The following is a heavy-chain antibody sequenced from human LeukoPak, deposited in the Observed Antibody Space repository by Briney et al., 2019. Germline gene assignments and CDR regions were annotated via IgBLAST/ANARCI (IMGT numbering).Heavy chain of an antibody. J-gene: IGHJ4*02. CDR3: ARAGYGDYGGGYDY. Sequence: GESLKISCKISGYRLTNNWIGWVRQVPGKGLEWMGLIYPGYSDAKYSPSFQGQVTLSVDTSISTAYLQLGGLRASDTAIYYCARAGYGDYGGGYDYWGQGTLVTVSS. CDR2: IYPGYSDA. D-gene: IGHD5-12*01. V-gene: IGHV5-51*01. CDR1: GYRLTNNW.